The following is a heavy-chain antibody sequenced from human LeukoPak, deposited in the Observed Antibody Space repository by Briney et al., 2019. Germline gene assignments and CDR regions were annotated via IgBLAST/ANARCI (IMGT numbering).Heavy chain of an antibody. CDR1: GFTFSSYT. Sequence: GGSLRLSCAASGFTFSSYTMNWVRQAPGKGLEWVSYISSSSSTIYYADSVKGRFTISRDNSKNTLYLQMNSLRAEDTAVYYCAKDQRYSYGHYYFDYWGQGTLVTVSS. D-gene: IGHD5-18*01. J-gene: IGHJ4*02. CDR2: ISSSSSTI. V-gene: IGHV3-48*01. CDR3: AKDQRYSYGHYYFDY.